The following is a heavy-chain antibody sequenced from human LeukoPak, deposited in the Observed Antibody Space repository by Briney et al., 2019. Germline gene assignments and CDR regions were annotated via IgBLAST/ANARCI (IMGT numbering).Heavy chain of an antibody. D-gene: IGHD2-21*02. V-gene: IGHV4-34*01. CDR2: INHSGST. Sequence: PSETLSLTCTVSGGSISYYYWSWIRQPSGKGLEWIGEINHSGSTNYNPSLKSRVTISVDTSKNQFSLKLSSVTAADTAVYYCARAAYCGGDCYGWFDPWGQGTLVTVSS. J-gene: IGHJ5*02. CDR3: ARAAYCGGDCYGWFDP. CDR1: GGSISYYY.